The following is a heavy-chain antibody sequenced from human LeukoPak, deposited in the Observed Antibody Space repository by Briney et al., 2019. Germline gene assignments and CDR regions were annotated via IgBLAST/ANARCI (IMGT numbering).Heavy chain of an antibody. CDR3: ARGQRRHTDMAPCFDY. J-gene: IGHJ4*02. CDR2: ISYDGSNK. Sequence: GGSLRLSCAASGFTFSSYAMHWVRPAPGKGLEWVAAISYDGSNKYYADSMKCRFTISRDNSKNTLDLQMNSLRAEDTAVYYCARGQRRHTDMAPCFDYWGQGTLVTVSS. D-gene: IGHD5-18*01. CDR1: GFTFSSYA. V-gene: IGHV3-30*04.